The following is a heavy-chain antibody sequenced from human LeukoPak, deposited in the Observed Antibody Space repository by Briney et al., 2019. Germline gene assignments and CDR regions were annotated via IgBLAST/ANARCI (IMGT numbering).Heavy chain of an antibody. CDR2: ISNSGSTI. CDR3: ARDGDYGGFGY. D-gene: IGHD4-23*01. Sequence: GGSLRLSCAASGFTFSSYSMNWVRQAPGKGLEWILYISNSGSTIYYADSVKGRFTISRDNAKNLQYLQMNSLRAEDTAVYYCARDGDYGGFGYWGQGTLVTVSS. V-gene: IGHV3-48*01. J-gene: IGHJ4*02. CDR1: GFTFSSYS.